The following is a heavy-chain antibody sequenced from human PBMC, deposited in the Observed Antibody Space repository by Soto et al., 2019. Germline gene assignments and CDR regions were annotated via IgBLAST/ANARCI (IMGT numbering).Heavy chain of an antibody. Sequence: LSLTCAVYGGSFSGYYWSWIRQPPGKGLEWIGEINYSGSTNYNPSLKSRVTISVDTSKNQFSLKLSSVTAADTAVYYCARVGVVVAATVGYNWFDPWGQGTLVTVSS. CDR1: GGSFSGYY. D-gene: IGHD2-15*01. J-gene: IGHJ5*02. CDR3: ARVGVVVAATVGYNWFDP. V-gene: IGHV4-34*01. CDR2: INYSGST.